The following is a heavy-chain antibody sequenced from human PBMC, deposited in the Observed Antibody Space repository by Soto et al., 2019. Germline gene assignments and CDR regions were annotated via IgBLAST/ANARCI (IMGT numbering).Heavy chain of an antibody. CDR2: IYYSGST. CDR1: GGSISSSSYY. Sequence: SETLSLTCTVSGGSISSSSYYWGWIRQPPGKGLEWIGSIYYSGSTYYNPSLKSRVTISVDTSKNQFSLKLSSVTAEDTAVFYCTRDASRDSSARGWFDPWGPGTLVTVYS. D-gene: IGHD6-13*01. CDR3: TRDASRDSSARGWFDP. V-gene: IGHV4-39*02. J-gene: IGHJ5*02.